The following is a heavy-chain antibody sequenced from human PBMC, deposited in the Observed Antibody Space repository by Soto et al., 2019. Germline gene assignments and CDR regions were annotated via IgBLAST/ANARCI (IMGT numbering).Heavy chain of an antibody. D-gene: IGHD6-6*01. V-gene: IGHV3-21*01. Sequence: SLRLSCAASGFTFSSYSMNWVRQAPGKGLEWVSSISSSSSYIYYADSVKGRFTISRDNAKNSLYLQMNSLRAEDTAVYYCARGLEYSSSSHYYYYYGMDVWGQGTTVTVSS. CDR3: ARGLEYSSSSHYYYYYGMDV. CDR2: ISSSSSYI. CDR1: GFTFSSYS. J-gene: IGHJ6*02.